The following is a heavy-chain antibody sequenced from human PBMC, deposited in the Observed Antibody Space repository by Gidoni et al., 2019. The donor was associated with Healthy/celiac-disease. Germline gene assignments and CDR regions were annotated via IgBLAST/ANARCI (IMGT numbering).Heavy chain of an antibody. Sequence: EVQLVESGGGLVKPGGSLRRSCAASGFTFSSYSMNWVRQAPGKGLEVCSSISSSSSYIYYADSVKGRFTISRDNAKNSLYLQMNSLRAEDTAVYYCAREGRKQYWHAFDIWGQGTMVTVSS. V-gene: IGHV3-21*01. J-gene: IGHJ3*02. D-gene: IGHD2-8*02. CDR2: ISSSSSYI. CDR1: GFTFSSYS. CDR3: AREGRKQYWHAFDI.